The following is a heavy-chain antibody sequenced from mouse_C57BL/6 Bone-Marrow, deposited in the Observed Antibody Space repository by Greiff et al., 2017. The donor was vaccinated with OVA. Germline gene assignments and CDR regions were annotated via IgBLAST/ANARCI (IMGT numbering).Heavy chain of an antibody. J-gene: IGHJ4*01. CDR1: GYTFTDYE. D-gene: IGHD1-1*01. V-gene: IGHV1-15*01. CDR3: TRSPDYYGSRRAMDY. Sequence: VQLQQSGAELVRPGASVTLSCKASGYTFTDYEMHWVKQTPVHGLEWIGAIDPETGGTAYNQKVKGKAILTADKSSSTAYMELRSLTSEDSAVYYCTRSPDYYGSRRAMDYWGQGTSVTVSS. CDR2: IDPETGGT.